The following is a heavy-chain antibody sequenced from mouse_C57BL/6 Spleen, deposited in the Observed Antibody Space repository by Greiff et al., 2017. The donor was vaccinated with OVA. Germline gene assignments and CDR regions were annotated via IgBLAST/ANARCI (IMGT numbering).Heavy chain of an antibody. D-gene: IGHD1-1*01. Sequence: VKLMESGAELVRPGASVTLSCKASGYTFTDYEMHWVKQTPVHGLEWIGAIDPETGGTAYNQKFKGKAILTADKSSSTAYMELRSLTSEDSAVYYCTRCPYYYGSSYPYFDYWGQGTTLTVSS. CDR1: GYTFTDYE. V-gene: IGHV1-15*01. J-gene: IGHJ2*01. CDR2: IDPETGGT. CDR3: TRCPYYYGSSYPYFDY.